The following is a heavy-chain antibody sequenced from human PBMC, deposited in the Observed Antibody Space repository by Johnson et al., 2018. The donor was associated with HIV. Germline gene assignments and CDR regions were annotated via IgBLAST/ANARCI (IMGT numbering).Heavy chain of an antibody. CDR3: TTLAESSSSMYAFDI. J-gene: IGHJ3*02. V-gene: IGHV3-15*01. D-gene: IGHD6-6*01. Sequence: VQLVESGGVVVQPGGSLRLSCAASGFTFSHAWMTWVRQAPGKGLEWVGRIKSKTDGGTTDYAAPVKGRFTISRDDSKNTLYLQMNSLKTEDTAVYYCTTLAESSSSMYAFDIWGQGTMLTVSS. CDR1: GFTFSHAW. CDR2: IKSKTDGGTT.